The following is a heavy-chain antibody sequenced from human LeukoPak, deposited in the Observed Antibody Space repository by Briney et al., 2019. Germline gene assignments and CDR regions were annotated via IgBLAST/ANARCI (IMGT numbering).Heavy chain of an antibody. CDR1: GFNFGSYS. Sequence: GGSLRLSCAASGFNFGSYSMTWVRQAPGMGLEWVSAISGSGGSTYYADSVRGRFTISRDNSKNTVYLQMNSLRAEDTAVYFCAKEALPGIAVAGRVYWGQGTLVAVSS. J-gene: IGHJ4*02. V-gene: IGHV3-23*01. CDR2: ISGSGGST. CDR3: AKEALPGIAVAGRVY. D-gene: IGHD6-19*01.